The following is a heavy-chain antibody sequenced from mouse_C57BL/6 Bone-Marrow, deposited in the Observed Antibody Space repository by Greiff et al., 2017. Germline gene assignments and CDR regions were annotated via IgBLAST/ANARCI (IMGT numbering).Heavy chain of an antibody. V-gene: IGHV1-62-2*01. Sequence: QVQLQQSGAELVKPGASVKLSCKASGYTFTEYTIHWVKQRSGQGLEWIGWFYPGSGSIKYNEKFKDKATLTADKSSSTAYMELSRLTSEDSAVYFGAGHEADYGSSYYFDYWGQGTTLTVSA. CDR2: FYPGSGSI. D-gene: IGHD1-1*01. CDR3: AGHEADYGSSYYFDY. CDR1: GYTFTEYT. J-gene: IGHJ2*01.